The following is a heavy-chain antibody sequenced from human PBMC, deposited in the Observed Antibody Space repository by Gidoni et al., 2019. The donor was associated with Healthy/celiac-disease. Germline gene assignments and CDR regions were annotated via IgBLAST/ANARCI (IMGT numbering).Heavy chain of an antibody. V-gene: IGHV3-73*02. Sequence: EVQLVESGGGLVQPGGSLKLSCAASGFTFSGSAMHWVRQASGKGLEWVGRIRSKANSYATAYAASVKGRFTISRDDSKNTAYLQMNSLKTEDTAVYYCLIAATVDYWGQGTLVTVSS. CDR1: GFTFSGSA. D-gene: IGHD2-15*01. CDR2: IRSKANSYAT. J-gene: IGHJ4*02. CDR3: LIAATVDY.